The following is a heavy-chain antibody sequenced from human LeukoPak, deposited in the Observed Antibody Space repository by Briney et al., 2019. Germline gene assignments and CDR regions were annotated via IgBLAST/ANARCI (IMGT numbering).Heavy chain of an antibody. CDR1: GYSFTSYW. CDR2: IYPGDSDT. J-gene: IGHJ5*02. CDR3: ASGNRKRSFVGKRCSDP. Sequence: GESLKISCKGSGYSFTSYWIGWVRQMPGKGLEWMGIIYPGDSDTRYSPSFQGQVTISADKSISTAYLQWSSLKASDTAMYYCASGNRKRSFVGKRCSDPWGKGTLVTASS. D-gene: IGHD6-13*01. V-gene: IGHV5-51*01.